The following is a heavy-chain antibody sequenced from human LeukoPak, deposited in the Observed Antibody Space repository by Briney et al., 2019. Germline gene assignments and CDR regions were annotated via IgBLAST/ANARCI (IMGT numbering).Heavy chain of an antibody. Sequence: SVKVSCKASGYTFTSYYMHWVRQAPGQGLEWMGGIIPIFGTANYAQKFQGRVTITTDESTSTAYMELSSLRSEDTAVYYCARESDSSSWYFDYWGQGTLVTVSS. CDR3: ARESDSSSWYFDY. CDR1: GYTFTSYY. J-gene: IGHJ4*02. V-gene: IGHV1-69*05. CDR2: IIPIFGTA. D-gene: IGHD6-13*01.